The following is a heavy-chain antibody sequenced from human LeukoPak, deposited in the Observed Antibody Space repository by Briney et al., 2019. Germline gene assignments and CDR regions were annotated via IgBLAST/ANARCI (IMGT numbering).Heavy chain of an antibody. CDR3: AKGYVLRFLEWLSRFDY. V-gene: IGHV3-23*01. Sequence: GGSLRLSCAASGFTFSGYAMSWVRQAPGKGLEWVSAISGSGGSTYYADSVKGRFTISRDNSKNTLYLQMNSLRAEDTAVYYCAKGYVLRFLEWLSRFDYWGQGTLVTVSS. J-gene: IGHJ4*02. CDR1: GFTFSGYA. CDR2: ISGSGGST. D-gene: IGHD3-3*01.